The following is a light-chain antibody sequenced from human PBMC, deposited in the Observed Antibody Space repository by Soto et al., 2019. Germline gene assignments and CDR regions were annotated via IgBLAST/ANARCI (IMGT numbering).Light chain of an antibody. V-gene: IGKV1-33*01. CDR1: HDISDY. Sequence: DLQMTQSPSSLSASVGDRVTITCQASHDISDYLNWYQQKPGKTPKLLIYAASNLEAGVPSRFSGSGSGTDFTFTISSLQPEDIATYYCQQYDNFLTFGGGTKVEIK. CDR3: QQYDNFLT. J-gene: IGKJ4*01. CDR2: AAS.